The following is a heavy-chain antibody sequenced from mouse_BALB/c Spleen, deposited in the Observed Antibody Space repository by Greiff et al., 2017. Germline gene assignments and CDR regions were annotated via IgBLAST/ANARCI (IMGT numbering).Heavy chain of an antibody. D-gene: IGHD2-12*01. CDR3: ARHGSYAWYFGV. V-gene: IGHV5-12-1*01. J-gene: IGHJ1*01. CDR2: ISSGGGST. CDR1: GFAFSSYD. Sequence: EVQVVESGGGLVKPGGSLKLSCAAPGFAFSSYDMSWVRQTPEKRLEWVAYISSGGGSTYYPDTVKGRFTISRDNAKNTLYLQMSSLKSEDTAMYYCARHGSYAWYFGVWGAGTTVTVSS.